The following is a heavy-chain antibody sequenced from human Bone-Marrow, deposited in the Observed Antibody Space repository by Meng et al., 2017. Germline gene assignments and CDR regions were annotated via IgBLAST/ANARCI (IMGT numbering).Heavy chain of an antibody. J-gene: IGHJ4*02. V-gene: IGHV3-33*01. CDR3: ARVSPRTYYY. Sequence: GESLKISCAASGFTFSSYGMHWVRQAPGKGLEWVAVIWYDGSNKYYADSVKGRFTISRDNSKNTLYLQMNSLRAEDTAVYYCARVSPRTYYYWGQGTLVTVSS. CDR2: IWYDGSNK. D-gene: IGHD3-10*01. CDR1: GFTFSSYG.